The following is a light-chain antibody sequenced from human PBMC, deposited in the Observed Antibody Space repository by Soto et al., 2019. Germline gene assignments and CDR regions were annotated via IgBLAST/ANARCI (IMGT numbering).Light chain of an antibody. V-gene: IGKV1-5*01. CDR2: AAS. CDR1: QTISSW. CDR3: QQSYRFPKT. Sequence: IQMTQSPSTLSGSVGDRVTITCRASQTISSWLAWYQQKPGKAPKLLIYAASTLQSGVPSRFSGSGSGTEFTLTIISLQPEDFATYYCQQSYRFPKTFGRGTKVHI. J-gene: IGKJ1*01.